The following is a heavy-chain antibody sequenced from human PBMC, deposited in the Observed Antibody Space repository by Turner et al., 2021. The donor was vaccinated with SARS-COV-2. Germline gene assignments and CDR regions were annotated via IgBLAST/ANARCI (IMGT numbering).Heavy chain of an antibody. J-gene: IGHJ5*02. V-gene: IGHV1-24*01. D-gene: IGHD2-2*01. CDR3: ATGYQLRVNWFDP. CDR1: GYTLTELS. Sequence: QVQLVQSGAAVTKPGASVKVSCKISGYTLTELSMYWVRQAPGKGLEWMVGFDPEDGETIYAQNFQVRVTMTEDTSTDTAYMELSSLRSEDTAVYFCATGYQLRVNWFDPWGQGTLVTVSS. CDR2: FDPEDGET.